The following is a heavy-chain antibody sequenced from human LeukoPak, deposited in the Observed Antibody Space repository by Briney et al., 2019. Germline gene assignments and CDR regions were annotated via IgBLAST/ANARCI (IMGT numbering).Heavy chain of an antibody. CDR3: AKPWVVPAATTYDY. V-gene: IGHV3-30*02. CDR2: IRYDGSNK. CDR1: GFTFSSYA. J-gene: IGHJ4*02. Sequence: QPGGSLRLSCAASGFTFSSYAMHWVRQAPGKGLEWVAFIRYDGSNKYYADSVKGRFTISRDNSKNTLYLQMNSLRAEDTAVYYCAKPWVVPAATTYDYWGQGTLVTVSS. D-gene: IGHD2-2*01.